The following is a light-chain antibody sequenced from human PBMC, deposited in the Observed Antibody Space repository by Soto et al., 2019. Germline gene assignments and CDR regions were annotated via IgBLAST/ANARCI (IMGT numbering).Light chain of an antibody. J-gene: IGKJ4*01. V-gene: IGKV3-11*01. CDR1: QSFSHY. CDR2: DPS. Sequence: EIVLTQAPATLSLSPGERDTLSCRASQSFSHYLAWVQQKPGQAPRRLIYDPSNRATGIPARFRGSGSGTDFPLTISSLEPEDFAVYYCQQRSSWPLLTFGGGTKVEL. CDR3: QQRSSWPLLT.